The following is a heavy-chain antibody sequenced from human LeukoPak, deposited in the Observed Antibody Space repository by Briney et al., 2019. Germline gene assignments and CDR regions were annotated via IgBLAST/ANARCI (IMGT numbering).Heavy chain of an antibody. J-gene: IGHJ4*02. D-gene: IGHD6-13*01. Sequence: GASVKVSCKASGGTFISYAISWVRQAPGQGLEWMGGIIPIFGTANYAQKFQGRVTITADESTSTAYMELSSLRSEDTAVYYCARKYSSSWYVFDYWGQGTLVTVSS. V-gene: IGHV1-69*13. CDR2: IIPIFGTA. CDR1: GGTFISYA. CDR3: ARKYSSSWYVFDY.